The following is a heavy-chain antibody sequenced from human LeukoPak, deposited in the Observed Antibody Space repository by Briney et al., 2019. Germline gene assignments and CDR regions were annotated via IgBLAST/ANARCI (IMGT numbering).Heavy chain of an antibody. CDR2: IIPIFGTA. V-gene: IGHV1-69*06. D-gene: IGHD2-2*01. CDR3: ANAGEGHLYCSSTSCYN. CDR1: GGTFSSYA. Sequence: ASVKVSCKASGGTFSSYAISWVRQAPGQGLEWMGGIIPIFGTANYAQKFQGRVTITADKSTSTAYMELSSLRAEDTAVYYCANAGEGHLYCSSTSCYNWGQGTLVTVSS. J-gene: IGHJ4*02.